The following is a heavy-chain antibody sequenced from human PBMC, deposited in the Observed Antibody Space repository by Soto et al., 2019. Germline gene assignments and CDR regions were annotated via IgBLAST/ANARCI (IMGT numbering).Heavy chain of an antibody. J-gene: IGHJ3*02. V-gene: IGHV4-39*07. CDR2: IYYSGST. Sequence: PSETLSLTCTVSGGSISSSGYYWGWIRQPPGKGLEWIGGIYYSGSTYYNPSLKSRVTMSVDRSKSQFSLKLSSVTAADTAVYYCARDHSGSYAFDIWGQGTMVTVSS. CDR1: GGSISSSGYY. CDR3: ARDHSGSYAFDI. D-gene: IGHD1-26*01.